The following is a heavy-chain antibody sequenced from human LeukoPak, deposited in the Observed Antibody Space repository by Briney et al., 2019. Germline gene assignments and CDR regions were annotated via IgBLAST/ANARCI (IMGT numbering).Heavy chain of an antibody. J-gene: IGHJ4*02. D-gene: IGHD3-16*01. V-gene: IGHV3-66*03. CDR3: ARAHSRGYYFDY. Sequence: GGSLRLSCAASGFTVSSNYMSWVRQAPGWGLGWVSVIYSCGSTYSEDSVKGPFTISRDNSKTTLYLQMNSLRAEDTAVYYCARAHSRGYYFDYWGQGTLVTVSS. CDR1: GFTVSSNY. CDR2: IYSCGST.